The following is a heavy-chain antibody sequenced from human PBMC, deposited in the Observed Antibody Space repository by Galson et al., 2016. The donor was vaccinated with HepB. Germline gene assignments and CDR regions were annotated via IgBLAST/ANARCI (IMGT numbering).Heavy chain of an antibody. D-gene: IGHD3-22*01. Sequence: SETLSLTCAVSGGSINHYYWSWIRQPPGKGLEWIGYIHSTGNTNYNPSLENRVTIAVDTSKNQFSLKLSSVTAADTAVYYGTRGWGHDSSDDIDWFFDLWGLGTLVTVSS. V-gene: IGHV4-59*01. CDR1: GGSINHYY. CDR3: TRGWGHDSSDDIDWFFDL. CDR2: IHSTGNT. J-gene: IGHJ2*01.